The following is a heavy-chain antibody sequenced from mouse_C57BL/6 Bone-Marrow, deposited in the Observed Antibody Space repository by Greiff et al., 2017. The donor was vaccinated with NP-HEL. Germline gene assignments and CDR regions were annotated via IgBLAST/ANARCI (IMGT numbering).Heavy chain of an antibody. CDR3: ARQDGYYGAWFAY. CDR2: ISNLAYSI. D-gene: IGHD2-3*01. J-gene: IGHJ3*01. Sequence: EVMLVESGGGLVQPGGSLKLSCAASGFTFSDYGMAWVRQAPRKGPEWVAFISNLAYSIYYADTVTGRFTISRENAKNHLYLEMSSLRSDDTAMYYCARQDGYYGAWFAYWGQGTLVTVSA. CDR1: GFTFSDYG. V-gene: IGHV5-15*04.